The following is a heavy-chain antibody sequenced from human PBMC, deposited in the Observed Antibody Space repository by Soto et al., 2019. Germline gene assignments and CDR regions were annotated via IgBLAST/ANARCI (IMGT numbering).Heavy chain of an antibody. CDR1: GFTVSSNY. J-gene: IGHJ4*02. D-gene: IGHD2-15*01. Sequence: EVQLVETGGGLIQPGGSLRLSCAASGFTVSSNYMSWVRQVPGKGLEWVSVIYSGGSTYYADSVKGRFTISRDNSKNTLYLQMNSLRAEDTAVYYCARGARYCSGGSCEYYFDYWGQGTLVTVSS. V-gene: IGHV3-53*02. CDR3: ARGARYCSGGSCEYYFDY. CDR2: IYSGGST.